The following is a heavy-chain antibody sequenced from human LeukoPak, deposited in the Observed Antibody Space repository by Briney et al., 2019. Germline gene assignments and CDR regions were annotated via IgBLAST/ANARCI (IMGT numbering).Heavy chain of an antibody. D-gene: IGHD2-15*01. CDR1: GFTFSRYW. CDR3: VRDYCSGVTCYEGY. V-gene: IGHV3-7*05. J-gene: IGHJ4*02. CDR2: IKQGGNEK. Sequence: GGSLRLSCAASGFTFSRYWMSWVRQAPGKGLEWVANIKQGGNEKYYADSVKGRFTISRDNDKNSVYLQMNSLRAEDTAVYYCVRDYCSGVTCYEGYWGQGTLVTVSS.